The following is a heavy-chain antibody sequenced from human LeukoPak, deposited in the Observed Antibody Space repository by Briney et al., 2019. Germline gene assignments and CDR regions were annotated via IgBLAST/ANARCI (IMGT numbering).Heavy chain of an antibody. V-gene: IGHV1-8*01. CDR3: ARRVGSGWPVQH. CDR2: MNPNSGNT. J-gene: IGHJ1*01. Sequence: ASVTVSCKASGYTFSSYDINWVRQATGQGLAWMGWMNPNSGNTGYAQKFQGRLNMTRNTSISTAYMELSSLRSEDTAVYYCARRVGSGWPVQHWGQGTLVTVSS. CDR1: GYTFSSYD. D-gene: IGHD6-19*01.